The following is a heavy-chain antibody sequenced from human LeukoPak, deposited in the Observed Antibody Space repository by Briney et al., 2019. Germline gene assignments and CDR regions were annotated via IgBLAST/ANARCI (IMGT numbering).Heavy chain of an antibody. CDR2: IYYSGST. J-gene: IGHJ4*02. CDR3: TRGGYDVLTGYSTLGEY. V-gene: IGHV4-39*01. Sequence: SETLSLTCNVSGGSISSSTYYWGWIRQPPGKGLEWNGNIYYSGSTCYNPSLKSRLTISVDASQGQVSLRLSSVTAADTGLNYCTRGGYDVLTGYSTLGEYWGQGALVTVSS. D-gene: IGHD3-9*01. CDR1: GGSISSSTYY.